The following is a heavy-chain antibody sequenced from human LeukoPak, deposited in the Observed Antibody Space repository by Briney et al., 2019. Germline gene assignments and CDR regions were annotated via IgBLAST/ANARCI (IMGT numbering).Heavy chain of an antibody. J-gene: IGHJ4*02. Sequence: GRSLRLSCAASGFNFFTYGMHWVRQAPGKGLEWVAVIWYDGSNKYYADSVKGRFTISRDNSKSTLSLQMNSLRAEDTAVYYCARVIRGCGALDYWGQGTLVTVSS. V-gene: IGHV3-33*01. CDR3: ARVIRGCGALDY. CDR1: GFNFFTYG. CDR2: IWYDGSNK. D-gene: IGHD3-10*01.